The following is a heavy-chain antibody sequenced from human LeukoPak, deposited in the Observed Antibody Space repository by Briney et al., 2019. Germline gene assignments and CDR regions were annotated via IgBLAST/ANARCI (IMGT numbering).Heavy chain of an antibody. D-gene: IGHD2-2*01. CDR1: GYSFTSYW. Sequence: PGESLKISCKASGYSFTSYWIGWVRQMPGKGLEWMGIIYPGDSDTRYSPSFQGQVTISADKSISTAYLQWSSLKASDTAMYYCARQAVLNLVPAAFDPWGQGTLVTVSS. V-gene: IGHV5-51*01. CDR3: ARQAVLNLVPAAFDP. J-gene: IGHJ5*02. CDR2: IYPGDSDT.